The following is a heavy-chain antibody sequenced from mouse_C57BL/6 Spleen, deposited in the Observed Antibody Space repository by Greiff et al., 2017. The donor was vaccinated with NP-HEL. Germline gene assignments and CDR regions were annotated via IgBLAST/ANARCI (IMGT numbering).Heavy chain of an antibody. CDR2: IYPRSGNT. Sequence: VQLQQSGAELARPGASVKLSCKASGYTFTSYGISWVKQRTGQGLEWIGEIYPRSGNTYYNEKFKGKATLTAEKSSRTAYMELRVLTSEDSAVYFCAPYYGSSLYYFDYWGQGTTLTVSS. CDR3: APYYGSSLYYFDY. CDR1: GYTFTSYG. V-gene: IGHV1-81*01. D-gene: IGHD1-1*01. J-gene: IGHJ2*01.